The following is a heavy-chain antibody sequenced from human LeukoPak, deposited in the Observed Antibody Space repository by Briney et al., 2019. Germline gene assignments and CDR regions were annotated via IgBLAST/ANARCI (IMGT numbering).Heavy chain of an antibody. CDR2: IKQDGSEN. Sequence: SGGSLRLSCAASGFTFSSYGMHWVRQAPGKGLEWVANIKQDGSENYYVDSVKGRFTISRDNAKNSLYLQMNSLRAEDTAVYYCARRVRYCDGGSCSNWFDPWGQGTLVTVSS. J-gene: IGHJ5*02. CDR3: ARRVRYCDGGSCSNWFDP. CDR1: GFTFSSYG. D-gene: IGHD2-15*01. V-gene: IGHV3-7*01.